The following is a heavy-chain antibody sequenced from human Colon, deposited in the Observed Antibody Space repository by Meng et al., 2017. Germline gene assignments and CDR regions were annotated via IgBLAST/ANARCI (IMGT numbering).Heavy chain of an antibody. CDR1: GFTFSSYA. V-gene: IGHV3-30*01. J-gene: IGHJ4*02. D-gene: IGHD6-19*01. Sequence: GESLKISCAASGFTFSSYAMRWVRQAPGKGLEWVAVISYDGSNKYYADSVKGRFTISRDNSKNTLYLQMNSLRAEDTAAYYCARDQIAVAGRAPYFDYWGQGTLVTVSS. CDR2: ISYDGSNK. CDR3: ARDQIAVAGRAPYFDY.